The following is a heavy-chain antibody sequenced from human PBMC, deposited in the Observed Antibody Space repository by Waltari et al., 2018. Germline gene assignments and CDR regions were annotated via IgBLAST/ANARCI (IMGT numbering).Heavy chain of an antibody. CDR2: INHSGST. Sequence: QVQLQQWGAGLLKPSENLSLTCALYGVSFSVYYWSGIRQPPGKGLEWIGEINHSGSTNYNPSLKSRVTISVDTSKNQFSLKLSSVTAADTAVYYCARDHVASQWLGTYWGQGTLVTVSS. J-gene: IGHJ4*02. CDR1: GVSFSVYY. CDR3: ARDHVASQWLGTY. V-gene: IGHV4-34*01. D-gene: IGHD6-19*01.